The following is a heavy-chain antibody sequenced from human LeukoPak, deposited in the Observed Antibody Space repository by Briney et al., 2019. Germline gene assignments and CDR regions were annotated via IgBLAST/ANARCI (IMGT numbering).Heavy chain of an antibody. D-gene: IGHD1-26*01. CDR1: GGTFSSYA. J-gene: IGHJ4*02. Sequence: ASVKVSCKASGGTFSSYAISWVRQAPGQGLEWKGGIIPIFGTANYAQKFQGRVTITTDESTSTAYMELSSLRSEDTAVYYCARVPWRAVGATWALDYWGQGTLVTVSS. CDR2: IIPIFGTA. CDR3: ARVPWRAVGATWALDY. V-gene: IGHV1-69*05.